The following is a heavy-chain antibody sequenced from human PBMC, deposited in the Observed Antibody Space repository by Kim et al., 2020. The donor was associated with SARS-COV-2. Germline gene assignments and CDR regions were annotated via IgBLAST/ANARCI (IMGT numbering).Heavy chain of an antibody. CDR3: AREHNHNEDIVLMVYANWFDP. J-gene: IGHJ5*02. CDR1: GYTFTGYY. V-gene: IGHV1-2*06. CDR2: INPNSGGT. Sequence: ASVKVSCKASGYTFTGYYMHWVRQAPGQGLEWMGRINPNSGGTNYAQKFQGRVTMTRDTSISTAYMELSRLRSDDTAVYYCAREHNHNEDIVLMVYANWFDPWGQGTLVTVSS. D-gene: IGHD2-8*01.